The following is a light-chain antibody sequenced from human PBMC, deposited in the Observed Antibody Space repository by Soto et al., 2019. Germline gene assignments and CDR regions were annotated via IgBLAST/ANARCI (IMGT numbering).Light chain of an antibody. CDR3: QQYNDNWT. V-gene: IGKV1-5*03. Sequence: DIQMTQSPSTLSASVGDRVTITCRPIQIISCWLAWYQQKPGQAPKLLIYKASTLQSGVPSRFSGSGSGTEFTLAISSLQPDDSATYYCQQYNDNWTFGQGTKVDIK. CDR1: QIISCW. J-gene: IGKJ1*01. CDR2: KAS.